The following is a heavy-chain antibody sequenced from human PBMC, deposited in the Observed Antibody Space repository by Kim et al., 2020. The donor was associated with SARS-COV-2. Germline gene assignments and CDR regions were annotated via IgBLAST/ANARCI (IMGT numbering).Heavy chain of an antibody. CDR2: ISSSSSTI. CDR1: GFTFSSYS. V-gene: IGHV3-48*04. J-gene: IGHJ3*02. D-gene: IGHD1-26*01. Sequence: GGSLRLSCAASGFTFSSYSMNWVRQAPGKGLEWVSYISSSSSTIYYADSVKGRFTISRDNAKNSLYLQMNSLRAEDTAVYYCAISGSYEALYAFDIWGQGTMVTVSS. CDR3: AISGSYEALYAFDI.